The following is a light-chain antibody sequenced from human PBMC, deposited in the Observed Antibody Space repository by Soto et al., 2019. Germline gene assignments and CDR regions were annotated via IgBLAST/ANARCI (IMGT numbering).Light chain of an antibody. V-gene: IGKV3-20*01. CDR3: QHYGSPSWT. CDR1: QTVSSNY. J-gene: IGKJ1*01. CDR2: GAS. Sequence: EIILTQSPDTLSLSPGERATLSCRASQTVSSNYLAWCQQRPGQAPRLLIYGASTRAAGIPDRFSGSGSGTDFTLTISRLEPEDFAVYYCQHYGSPSWTFGQGTKVDI.